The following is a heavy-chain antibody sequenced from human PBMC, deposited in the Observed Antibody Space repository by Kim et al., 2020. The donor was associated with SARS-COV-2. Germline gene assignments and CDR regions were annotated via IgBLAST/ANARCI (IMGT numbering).Heavy chain of an antibody. CDR3: ARHDPYSSSPIDY. J-gene: IGHJ4*02. D-gene: IGHD6-13*01. Sequence: PSLKSRVTISVDTSKNQFSLKLSSVTAADTAVYYCARHDPYSSSPIDYWGQGTLVTVSS. V-gene: IGHV4-39*01.